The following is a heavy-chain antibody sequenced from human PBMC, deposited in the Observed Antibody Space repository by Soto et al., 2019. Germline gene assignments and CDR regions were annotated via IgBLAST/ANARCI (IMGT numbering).Heavy chain of an antibody. Sequence: ASVKLSCKDSGYSFTGYYIHWVRQDPGQGLEWMGWINPNTGVTNYAQKFQGWVTMTRDTSISTAYMELTRLTSDDTAVYYCARGSRGDFDYWGQGTLVTVSS. CDR1: GYSFTGYY. CDR3: ARGSRGDFDY. CDR2: INPNTGVT. D-gene: IGHD3-10*01. V-gene: IGHV1-2*04. J-gene: IGHJ4*02.